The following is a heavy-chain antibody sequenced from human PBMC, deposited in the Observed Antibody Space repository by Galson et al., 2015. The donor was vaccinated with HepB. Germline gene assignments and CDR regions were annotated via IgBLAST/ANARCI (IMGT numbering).Heavy chain of an antibody. CDR2: IYYSGST. J-gene: IGHJ4*02. CDR1: GRSISSYY. D-gene: IGHD5-12*01. V-gene: IGHV4-59*01. CDR3: ARWDYSGYDH. Sequence: SATLSLTCTVSGRSISSYYWSWIRQPPGKGLEWIGYIYYSGSTNYNPSLKSRVTISVDTSKNQFSLKLSSVTAADTAVYYCARWDYSGYDHWGQGTLVTVSS.